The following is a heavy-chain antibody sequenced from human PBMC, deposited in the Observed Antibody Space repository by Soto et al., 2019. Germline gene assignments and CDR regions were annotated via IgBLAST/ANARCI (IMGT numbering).Heavy chain of an antibody. J-gene: IGHJ4*02. CDR3: ARGGFSSSWRFDY. CDR2: IMATFGPA. D-gene: IGHD6-13*01. V-gene: IGHV1-69*06. Sequence: SVKVSCKASGGNLSNYAISWVRQAPGQGLEWMGGIMATFGPANSAQKFQGRVRIIADKSTDTAYLELSSLRSEDTAVYYCARGGFSSSWRFDYWGQGTLVTVSS. CDR1: GGNLSNYA.